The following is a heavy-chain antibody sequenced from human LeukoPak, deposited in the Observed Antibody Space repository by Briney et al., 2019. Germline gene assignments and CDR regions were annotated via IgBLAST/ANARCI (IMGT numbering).Heavy chain of an antibody. J-gene: IGHJ4*02. D-gene: IGHD3-10*01. CDR1: GYTFTNYG. CDR3: ATGMYHYDSGSYYKTTFFVY. V-gene: IGHV1-18*01. CDR2: ISAYNGYT. Sequence: ASVKVSCKASGYTFTNYGISWVRQAPGQGLEWMGWISAYNGYTDYAQNLQFRVTMTTDTSTSTAYMELRSLRSDDTAVYYCATGMYHYDSGSYYKTTFFVYWGQGSLVIVSS.